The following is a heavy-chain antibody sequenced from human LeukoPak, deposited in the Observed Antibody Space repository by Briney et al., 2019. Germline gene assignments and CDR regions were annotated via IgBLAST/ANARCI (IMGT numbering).Heavy chain of an antibody. CDR3: TGERVESAFDI. Sequence: PGGSLRLSCAASGFTFSSYAMSWVRQAPGKGLEWVANIKQDGGVIQYLDSVKGRFTIFRDNAKNSLHLQMNSLRVDDTAVYYCTGERVESAFDIWGQGTLVTVSS. V-gene: IGHV3-7*01. D-gene: IGHD2-15*01. CDR1: GFTFSSYA. J-gene: IGHJ3*02. CDR2: IKQDGGVI.